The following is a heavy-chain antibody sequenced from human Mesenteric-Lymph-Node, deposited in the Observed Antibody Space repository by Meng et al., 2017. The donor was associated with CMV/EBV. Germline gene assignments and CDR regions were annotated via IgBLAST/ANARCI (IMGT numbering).Heavy chain of an antibody. D-gene: IGHD1-7*01. CDR3: ARGGRTGTTWGFDY. V-gene: IGHV3-21*01. Sequence: GGSLRLSCAASGFTFSSYSMNWVRQAPGKGLEWVSSISSSSSYIYYADSVKGRFTISRDNAKNSLYLQMNSLRAEDTAVYYCARGGRTGTTWGFDYWGQGTLVTVSS. CDR1: GFTFSSYS. CDR2: ISSSSSYI. J-gene: IGHJ4*02.